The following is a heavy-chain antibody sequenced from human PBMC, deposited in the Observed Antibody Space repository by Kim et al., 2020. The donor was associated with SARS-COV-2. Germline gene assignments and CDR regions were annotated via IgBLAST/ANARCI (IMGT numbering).Heavy chain of an antibody. CDR2: INPNSGGT. CDR1: GYTFTGYY. D-gene: IGHD6-19*01. V-gene: IGHV1-2*02. CDR3: ARDPWAVAGCADY. Sequence: ASVKVSCKASGYTFTGYYMHWVRQAPGQGLEWMGWINPNSGGTNYAQKFQGRVTMTRDTSISTAYMELSRLRSDDTAVYYCARDPWAVAGCADYWGQGTLVTVSS. J-gene: IGHJ4*02.